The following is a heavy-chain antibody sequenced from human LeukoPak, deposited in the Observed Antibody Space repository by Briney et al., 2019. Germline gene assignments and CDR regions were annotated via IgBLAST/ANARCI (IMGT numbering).Heavy chain of an antibody. CDR3: ARWVLEMATILD. J-gene: IGHJ4*02. CDR2: IRGDGSMT. CDR1: EFTFSAYW. Sequence: GGSLRLSCAASEFTFSAYWMHWVRQAPGKGLVWVSRIRGDGSMTNYADSVKGRFTISRDNSKNTLYLQMNSLRAEDTAVYYCARWVLEMATILDWGQGTLVTVSS. V-gene: IGHV3-74*01. D-gene: IGHD5-24*01.